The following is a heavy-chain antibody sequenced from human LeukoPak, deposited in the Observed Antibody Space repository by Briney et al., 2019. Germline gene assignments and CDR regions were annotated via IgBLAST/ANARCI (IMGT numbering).Heavy chain of an antibody. V-gene: IGHV4-34*01. Sequence: SETLSLTCAVYGGSLSGYYWSWIRQPPGKGLEWIGEINHSGSTNYNPSLKSRVTISVDTSKNQFSLKLSSVTAADTAVYYCARGQRRETMIHSAPCDYWGQGTLVTVSS. D-gene: IGHD3-22*01. J-gene: IGHJ4*02. CDR2: INHSGST. CDR1: GGSLSGYY. CDR3: ARGQRRETMIHSAPCDY.